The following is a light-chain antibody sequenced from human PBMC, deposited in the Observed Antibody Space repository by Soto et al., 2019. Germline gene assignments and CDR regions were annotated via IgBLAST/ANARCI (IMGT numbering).Light chain of an antibody. J-gene: IGLJ1*01. CDR1: SSDVGGYNY. V-gene: IGLV2-14*01. CDR2: EVS. CDR3: SSYTSSSTPYV. Sequence: QSALTQPASVSGSPGQSITISCTGTSSDVGGYNYVSWYQQHPGKAPKLMIYEVSTRPSGVSNRFSGSKSGNTASLSISGLQAADEADYYCSSYTSSSTPYVFGPGTKLTVL.